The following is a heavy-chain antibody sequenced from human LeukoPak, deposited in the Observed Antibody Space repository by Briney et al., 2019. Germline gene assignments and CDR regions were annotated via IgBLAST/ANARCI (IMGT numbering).Heavy chain of an antibody. CDR1: GGSISSGDYY. J-gene: IGHJ6*02. CDR3: ARVLLYYYYGMDV. V-gene: IGHV4-30-4*01. Sequence: SETLSLTCTVSGGSISSGDYYWSWIRQPPGKGLEWIGYIYYSGSTYYNPSLKSRVTISVDTSKNQFSLKLSSVTAADTAVYYCARVLLYYYYGMDVWGQGTTVTVSS. CDR2: IYYSGST.